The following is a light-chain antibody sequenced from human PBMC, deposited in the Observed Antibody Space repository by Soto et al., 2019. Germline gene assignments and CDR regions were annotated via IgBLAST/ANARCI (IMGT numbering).Light chain of an antibody. CDR3: VLYMGDGIWM. V-gene: IGLV8-61*01. CDR2: STN. J-gene: IGLJ3*02. CDR1: SGSVSTTYY. Sequence: QTVVTQEPTFSVSPGGTVTLTCGLSSGSVSTTYYPTWYQQTPDQAPRTLIYSTNTRSSGVPDRFSGSILGNKAALTITGAQADDESDYYCVLYMGDGIWMFGGGTKLTVL.